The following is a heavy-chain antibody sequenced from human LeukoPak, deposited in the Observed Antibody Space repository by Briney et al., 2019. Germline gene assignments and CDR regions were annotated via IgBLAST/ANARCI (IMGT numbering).Heavy chain of an antibody. J-gene: IGHJ3*02. V-gene: IGHV3-7*03. CDR1: EFTFSTYW. Sequence: GGSLRLSCAASEFTFSTYWMAWVRQAPGKGLEWVANIKGDGSEKRYVGSVKGRFTISRDNAKNLLYLQMNSLRADDTAVYYCAREFNIAVAGIYTGFDIWGQGTMVTVSS. CDR3: AREFNIAVAGIYTGFDI. D-gene: IGHD6-19*01. CDR2: IKGDGSEK.